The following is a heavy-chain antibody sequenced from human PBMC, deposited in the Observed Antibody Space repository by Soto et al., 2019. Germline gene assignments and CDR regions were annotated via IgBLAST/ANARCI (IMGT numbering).Heavy chain of an antibody. Sequence: ASVKGSFKASGYTFTSYAMHWVRQAPGQRLEWMGCINAGNGNTKYSQKFQGRVTITRDTSASTAYMELSSLRSEDTAVYYCARVRRGGFIAVAGYFDYWGQGTLVTVSS. CDR2: INAGNGNT. CDR3: ARVRRGGFIAVAGYFDY. D-gene: IGHD6-19*01. CDR1: GYTFTSYA. J-gene: IGHJ4*02. V-gene: IGHV1-3*01.